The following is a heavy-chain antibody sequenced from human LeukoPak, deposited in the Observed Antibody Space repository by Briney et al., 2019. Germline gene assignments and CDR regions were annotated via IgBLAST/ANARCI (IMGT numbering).Heavy chain of an antibody. CDR3: AGAPFGTAYY. D-gene: IGHD1-1*01. Sequence: VASVKVSCKASGGTFSSYAISWVRQAPGQGLEWMGGIIPIFGTANYAQKFQGRVTITADKSTSTAYMELSSLRSEDTAVYYCAGAPFGTAYYWGQGTLVTVSS. J-gene: IGHJ4*02. V-gene: IGHV1-69*06. CDR2: IIPIFGTA. CDR1: GGTFSSYA.